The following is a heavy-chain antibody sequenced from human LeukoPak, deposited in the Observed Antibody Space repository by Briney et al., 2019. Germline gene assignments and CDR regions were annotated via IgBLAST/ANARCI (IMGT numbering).Heavy chain of an antibody. D-gene: IGHD6-13*01. CDR3: ATTIGSSWGYYYYYMDV. Sequence: SETLSLTCAVYGGSFSGHYWTWIRQAPGKGLEWIGESTHTGSTNYNPSLKSRVTISVDTSKNQFSLKLSSVTAADTAVYYCATTIGSSWGYYYYYMDVWGKGTTVTVSS. CDR1: GGSFSGHY. CDR2: STHTGST. V-gene: IGHV4-34*01. J-gene: IGHJ6*03.